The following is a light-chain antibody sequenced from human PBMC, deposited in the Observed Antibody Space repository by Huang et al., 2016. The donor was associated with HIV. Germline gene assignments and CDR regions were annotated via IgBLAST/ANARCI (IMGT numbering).Light chain of an antibody. CDR3: QQTSSVPLT. CDR1: QTISTF. Sequence: DIQMTQSPSSLSASVGDRISITCRASQTISTFLNWYQQQPGKAPKLLVYAASNLQSGVSSRCRGTGSGTHFTLTVTGLQPDDFATYFCQQTSSVPLTFGGGTRVE. CDR2: AAS. J-gene: IGKJ4*01. V-gene: IGKV1-39*01.